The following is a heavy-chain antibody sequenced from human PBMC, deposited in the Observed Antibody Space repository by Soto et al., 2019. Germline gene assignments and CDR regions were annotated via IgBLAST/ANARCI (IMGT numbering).Heavy chain of an antibody. J-gene: IGHJ4*02. CDR2: IYYSGST. V-gene: IGHV4-59*01. CDR1: GGSISSYY. CDR3: ARYQTDTAKLDY. D-gene: IGHD5-18*01. Sequence: QVQLQESGPGLVKPSETLSLTCTVSGGSISSYYWSWIRQPPGKGLEWIGYIYYSGSTNYNPSLKSRVTISVDTSKNQFSLKLSSVTAADTAVYYCARYQTDTAKLDYWGQGTLVTVSS.